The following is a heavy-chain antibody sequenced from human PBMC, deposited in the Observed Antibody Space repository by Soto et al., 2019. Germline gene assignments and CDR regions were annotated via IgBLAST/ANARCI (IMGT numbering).Heavy chain of an antibody. V-gene: IGHV3-23*01. CDR3: AKDGYTYGTNFDY. J-gene: IGHJ4*02. CDR1: GFTFSSYA. D-gene: IGHD5-18*01. Sequence: TGGSLRLSCAASGFTFSSYAMSWVRQAPGKGPEWVSVISGSGGSTHYADSVKGRFTISRDNSKNTLYLQMNSLRAEDTALYYCAKDGYTYGTNFDYWGQGTLVTVSS. CDR2: ISGSGGST.